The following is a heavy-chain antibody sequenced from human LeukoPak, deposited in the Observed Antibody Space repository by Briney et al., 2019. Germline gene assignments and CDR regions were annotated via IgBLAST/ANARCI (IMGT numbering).Heavy chain of an antibody. CDR3: ARAHYYGSATY. CDR2: LSPNCGGT. Sequence: GASVKVSSTASVYTFTGYCMHWVRQAPGQGLEWMGWLSPNCGGTNYAQKFQGRVTTTRDTSISTAYMELSRLRSDDTAVYYCARAHYYGSATYWGQGTLVTVSS. CDR1: VYTFTGYC. D-gene: IGHD3-10*01. V-gene: IGHV1-2*02. J-gene: IGHJ4*02.